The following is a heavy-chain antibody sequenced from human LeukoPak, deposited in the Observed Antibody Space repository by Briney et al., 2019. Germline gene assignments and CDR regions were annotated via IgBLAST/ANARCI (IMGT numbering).Heavy chain of an antibody. V-gene: IGHV3-30-3*01. J-gene: IGHJ3*02. CDR1: GFTFSSYA. CDR2: MSYDGSNK. D-gene: IGHD1-26*01. Sequence: GGSLRLSCAASGFTFSSYAMHWVRQAPGKGLEWVAVMSYDGSNKYYADSVKGRFTISRDNSKNTLYLQMNSLRAEDTAVYYCARDLLSGSYFMDAFDIWGHGTMVTVSS. CDR3: ARDLLSGSYFMDAFDI.